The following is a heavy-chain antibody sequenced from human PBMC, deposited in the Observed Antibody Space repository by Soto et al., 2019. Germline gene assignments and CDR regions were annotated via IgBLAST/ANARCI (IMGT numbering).Heavy chain of an antibody. CDR3: ARDRIQLRVGKYSCNGMDV. J-gene: IGHJ6*02. D-gene: IGHD5-18*01. CDR2: IVHRFGSP. Sequence: QVQLVQSGAEMRKPGSSLRVSCKASGGTFSDYAFSWVRQAPGQGLEWMGGIVHRFGSPNYPQKFGGRVTITADTSSSRVYMALSSLRFDDTAVYFCARDRIQLRVGKYSCNGMDVWGQGTTIIVSS. V-gene: IGHV1-69*06. CDR1: GGTFSDYA.